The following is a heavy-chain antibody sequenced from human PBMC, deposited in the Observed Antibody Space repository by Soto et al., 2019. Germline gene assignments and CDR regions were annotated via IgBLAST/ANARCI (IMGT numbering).Heavy chain of an antibody. Sequence: SVKVSCKASGGTFSSYAISWVRQAPGQGLEWMGGIIPIFGTANYAQKFQGRVTITADESTSTAYMELSSLRSEDTAVYYCARQDIVVVPAAIHYYGMDVLGQGTTVTVS. V-gene: IGHV1-69*13. CDR3: ARQDIVVVPAAIHYYGMDV. J-gene: IGHJ6*02. CDR1: GGTFSSYA. CDR2: IIPIFGTA. D-gene: IGHD2-2*01.